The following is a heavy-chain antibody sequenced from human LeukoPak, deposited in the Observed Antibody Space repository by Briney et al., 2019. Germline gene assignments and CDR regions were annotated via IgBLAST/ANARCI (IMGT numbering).Heavy chain of an antibody. V-gene: IGHV4-39*01. CDR3: ARFLIAAAGTYYLDY. Sequence: PSETLSLTCTVSGGSISSSSYYWGWIRQPPGKGLEWIGSIYYSGSTYYNPSLKSRVTISVDTSKNQFSLKLSSVTAADTAVHYCARFLIAAAGTYYLDYWGQGTLVTVSS. CDR2: IYYSGST. CDR1: GGSISSSSYY. J-gene: IGHJ4*02. D-gene: IGHD6-13*01.